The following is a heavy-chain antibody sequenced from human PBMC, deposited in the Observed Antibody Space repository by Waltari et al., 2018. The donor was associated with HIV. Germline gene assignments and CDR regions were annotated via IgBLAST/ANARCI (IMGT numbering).Heavy chain of an antibody. D-gene: IGHD4-17*01. CDR3: AGTLDYGGNSHFYFDL. J-gene: IGHJ2*01. Sequence: QVQLQESGPGPVKPSETLTLTCAVSGYSIRSTSSWGWIRQPPGKGLEWIGNIHHSGNTYYNPSLKSRVTIAVDTSKNQFSLNLTSLTAADTALYFCAGTLDYGGNSHFYFDLWGRGALVTVSS. CDR1: GYSIRSTSS. CDR2: IHHSGNT. V-gene: IGHV4-38-2*01.